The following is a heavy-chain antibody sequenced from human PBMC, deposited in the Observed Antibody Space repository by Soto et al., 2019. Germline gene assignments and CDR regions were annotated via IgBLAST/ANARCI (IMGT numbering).Heavy chain of an antibody. V-gene: IGHV3-7*01. CDR2: IKQDGSEK. CDR3: ARDRVVDSSGWYGY. D-gene: IGHD6-19*01. J-gene: IGHJ4*02. Sequence: EVQLVESGGGLVQPGGSLRLSCAASGFTFSSYWMSWVRQAPGKGLEWVANIKQDGSEKYYVDSVKGRFTISRDNAKNSLYLQMNSLRAEDTAVYYCARDRVVDSSGWYGYWGQGTLVTVSS. CDR1: GFTFSSYW.